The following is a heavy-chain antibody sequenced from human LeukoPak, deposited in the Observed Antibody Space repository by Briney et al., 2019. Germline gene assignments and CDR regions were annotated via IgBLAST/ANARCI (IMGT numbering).Heavy chain of an antibody. Sequence: PGGSLRLSCTASGFTFSNYGMNWVRQAPGKGLEWVSSISSSGNYINYADSVKGRFTISRDNDKNSLYLQVNSLRAEDTAVYYCARGLASVGYNYYFDSWGQGTLVTVSS. V-gene: IGHV3-21*01. CDR3: ARGLASVGYNYYFDS. CDR2: ISSSGNYI. J-gene: IGHJ4*02. D-gene: IGHD5-18*01. CDR1: GFTFSNYG.